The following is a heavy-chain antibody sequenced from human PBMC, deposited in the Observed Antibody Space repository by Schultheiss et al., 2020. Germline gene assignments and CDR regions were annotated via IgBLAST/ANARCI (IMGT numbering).Heavy chain of an antibody. CDR3: ARGEEAPYYYYGMDV. V-gene: IGHV3-33*01. CDR1: GFTFSSYG. CDR2: IWYDGSNK. J-gene: IGHJ6*02. Sequence: GESLKISCAASGFTFSSYGMHWVRQAPGKGLEWVAVIWYDGSNKYYADSVKGRFTISRDNSKNTLYLQMNSLRAEDTAVYYCARGEEAPYYYYGMDVWGQGTTVTVSS.